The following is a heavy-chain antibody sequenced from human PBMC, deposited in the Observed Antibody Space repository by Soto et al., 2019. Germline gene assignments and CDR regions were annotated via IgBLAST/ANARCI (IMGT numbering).Heavy chain of an antibody. V-gene: IGHV5-10-1*01. CDR2: IDPSDSQT. J-gene: IGHJ4*02. D-gene: IGHD3-22*01. CDR1: GYSFTGYW. CDR3: ARQIYDSDTGPNFQYYFDS. Sequence: GESLKISCKGSGYSFTGYWINWVRQKPGKGLEWMGRIDPSDSQTYYSPSFRGHVTISDPKSITTVYLQWSSLRASDTAMYYCARQIYDSDTGPNFQYYFDSWGQGTPVTVSS.